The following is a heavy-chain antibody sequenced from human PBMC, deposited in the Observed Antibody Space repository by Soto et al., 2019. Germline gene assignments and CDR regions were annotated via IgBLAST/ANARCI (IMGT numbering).Heavy chain of an antibody. J-gene: IGHJ5*02. CDR1: GFTFSSYA. D-gene: IGHD3-3*01. CDR3: AKDQPHYDFWSGYYIPHWFDP. Sequence: GGSLRLSCAASGFTFSSYAMSWVRQAPGKGLEWVSAISGSGGSTYYEDSVKGRFTISRDNSKNTLYLQMNSLRAEDTAVYYCAKDQPHYDFWSGYYIPHWFDPWGQGTLVTVSS. CDR2: ISGSGGST. V-gene: IGHV3-23*01.